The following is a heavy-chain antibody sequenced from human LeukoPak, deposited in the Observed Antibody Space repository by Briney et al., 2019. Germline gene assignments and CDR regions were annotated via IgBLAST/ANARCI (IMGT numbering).Heavy chain of an antibody. D-gene: IGHD2-2*01. Sequence: PSETLSLTCTVSGGSISSSSYYWGWIRQPPGKGLEWTGSIYYSGSTYYNPSLKSRVTISIDTSKNQFSLRLSSLTAADTAVYYCARDQCTSTSCYGRRGAFDIWGQGTMVTASS. J-gene: IGHJ3*02. CDR2: IYYSGST. CDR3: ARDQCTSTSCYGRRGAFDI. CDR1: GGSISSSSYY. V-gene: IGHV4-39*07.